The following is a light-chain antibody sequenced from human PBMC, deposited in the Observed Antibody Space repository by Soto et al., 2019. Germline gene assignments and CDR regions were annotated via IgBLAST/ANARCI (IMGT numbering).Light chain of an antibody. CDR1: QSLLHSNGYNY. CDR2: LGS. V-gene: IGKV2-28*01. CDR3: MQPLQSWT. Sequence: DIVMTQSPLSLPVTPGEPASISCRSIQSLLHSNGYNYLDWYLQKPGQSPQLLIYLGSNRASGVPDRFSGSGSGTDFTLKISRVEAEDVGVYYCMQPLQSWTFGQGTKGDIK. J-gene: IGKJ1*01.